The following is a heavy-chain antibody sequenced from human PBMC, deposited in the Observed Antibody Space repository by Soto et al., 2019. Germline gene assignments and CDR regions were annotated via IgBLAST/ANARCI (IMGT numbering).Heavy chain of an antibody. J-gene: IGHJ4*01. CDR2: IKADGSEK. CDR3: AITRGVDY. D-gene: IGHD7-27*01. V-gene: IGHV3-7*03. Sequence: GGSLRLSCVVSGFTFSNHWMNWVRQAPGQGLEWVANIKADGSEKYYVDSVKGRFTISRDNAKNSLYLQMNSLRAGDTAVYYCAITRGVDYWGQGTLVTVSS. CDR1: GFTFSNHW.